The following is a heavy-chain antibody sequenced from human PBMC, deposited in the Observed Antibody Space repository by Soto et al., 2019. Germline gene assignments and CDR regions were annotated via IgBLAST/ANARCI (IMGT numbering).Heavy chain of an antibody. CDR3: ARRPGITGTTNYWFDP. Sequence: GESRKISCKGSGYSFTSYWIAWVRQKPGKGLEWMGIIYPGDSDTRCSPSFQGQVTISADKSISTAYLQWSSLKASDTAMYYCARRPGITGTTNYWFDPWGQGTLVTVSS. V-gene: IGHV5-51*01. CDR1: GYSFTSYW. J-gene: IGHJ5*02. CDR2: IYPGDSDT. D-gene: IGHD1-7*01.